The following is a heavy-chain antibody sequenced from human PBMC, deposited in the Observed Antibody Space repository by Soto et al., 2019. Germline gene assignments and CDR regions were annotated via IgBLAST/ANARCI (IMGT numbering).Heavy chain of an antibody. CDR2: IDPSDSYT. CDR1: GYSFTSYW. D-gene: IGHD3-3*01. CDR3: VRQGYYDFWSGYPKYGMDV. V-gene: IGHV5-10-1*01. J-gene: IGHJ6*02. Sequence: GESLKISCNGSGYSFTSYWISWVRQMPGKGLEWMGRIDPSDSYTNYSPSFQGHVTISADKSISTAYLQWSSLKASDTAMYYCVRQGYYDFWSGYPKYGMDVWGQGTTVNVSS.